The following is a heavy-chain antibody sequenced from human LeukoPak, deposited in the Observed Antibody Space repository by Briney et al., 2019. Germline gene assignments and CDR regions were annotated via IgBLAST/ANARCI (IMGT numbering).Heavy chain of an antibody. D-gene: IGHD6-6*01. CDR1: GGTFSSYA. CDR2: IIPILGIA. J-gene: IGHJ4*02. CDR3: ARGSYSSSSDY. V-gene: IGHV1-69*04. Sequence: ASVKVSCKASGGTFSSYAISWVRQAPGQGLEWMGRIIPILGIANYAQKFQGRVTITADKSTSTAYMELSSLRSEDTAVYYCARGSYSSSSDYWGQGTLVTVSS.